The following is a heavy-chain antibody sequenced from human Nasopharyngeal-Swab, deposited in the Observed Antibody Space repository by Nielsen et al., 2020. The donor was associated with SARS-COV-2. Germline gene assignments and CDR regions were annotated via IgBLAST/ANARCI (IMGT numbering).Heavy chain of an antibody. J-gene: IGHJ4*02. CDR3: ARRECRTSRCLHFDY. D-gene: IGHD3-3*01. V-gene: IGHV2-5*02. Sequence: SGPTLVKPTQTLTLTCSFSGFSLDTGGMGVGWIRQPPGKALEWLGLIYWDDDERYSPSLKNRLNITKDTSRSQVVLTLTNLDPMDTATYFCARRECRTSRCLHFDYWGQGTLVIVSS. CDR2: IYWDDDE. CDR1: GFSLDTGGMG.